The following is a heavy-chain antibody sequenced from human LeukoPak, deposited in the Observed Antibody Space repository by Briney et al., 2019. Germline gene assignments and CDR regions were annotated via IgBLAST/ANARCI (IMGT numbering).Heavy chain of an antibody. J-gene: IGHJ4*02. V-gene: IGHV3-30-3*01. D-gene: IGHD6-19*01. Sequence: PGGSLRLSCAASGFTFSSYAMHWVRQAPGKGLEWVAVISYDGSNKVYADSVKGRFTISRDNSKNTLYLQMNSLRTEDTAVYFCARDQSSGWYGVYWGQGTLVTVSS. CDR1: GFTFSSYA. CDR2: ISYDGSNK. CDR3: ARDQSSGWYGVY.